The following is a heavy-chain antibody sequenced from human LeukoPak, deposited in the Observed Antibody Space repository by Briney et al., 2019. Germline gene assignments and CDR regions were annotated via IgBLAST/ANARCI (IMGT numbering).Heavy chain of an antibody. CDR2: IFNTGNT. V-gene: IGHV4-59*11. Sequence: SETLSLTCTVSGGSINSHYWSWIRQPPGKRLEWIGYIFNTGNTNYNPSLASRVTMSVDTSRAQFFLRLSPVTAADTAIYYCASRPADTTWYGVFDYWSQGTLVTVSS. J-gene: IGHJ4*02. CDR3: ASRPADTTWYGVFDY. CDR1: GGSINSHY. D-gene: IGHD3-10*01.